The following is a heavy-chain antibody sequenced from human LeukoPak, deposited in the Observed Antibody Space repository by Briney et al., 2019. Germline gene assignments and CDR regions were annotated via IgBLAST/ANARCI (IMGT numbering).Heavy chain of an antibody. J-gene: IGHJ4*02. Sequence: RASVTVSFTASGYTFTVYYMHWVRQAPGQGLEWMGWINPNSGYRRYEQKLQGRVTMTTDTSITTAYMELSRLRSDDTAVYYCARDPTFDYWGQGTLLTVSS. CDR1: GYTFTVYY. V-gene: IGHV1-2*02. CDR2: INPNSGYR. CDR3: ARDPTFDY.